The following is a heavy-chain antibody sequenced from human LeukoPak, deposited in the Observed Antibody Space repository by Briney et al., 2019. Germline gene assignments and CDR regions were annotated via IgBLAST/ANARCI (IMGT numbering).Heavy chain of an antibody. V-gene: IGHV3-23*01. J-gene: IGHJ4*02. CDR2: FSRSGPDT. D-gene: IGHD6-13*01. CDR3: AKGSLGSWYYFDY. CDR1: GFRFGSSA. Sequence: GGALRLSCAASGFRFGSSAMSWVRQAPGKGPEWVATFSRSGPDTYYADSVKGRFTIFRDNSKNTLYLQMNSLRAEDTAVYYCAKGSLGSWYYFDYWGQGTLVTVSS.